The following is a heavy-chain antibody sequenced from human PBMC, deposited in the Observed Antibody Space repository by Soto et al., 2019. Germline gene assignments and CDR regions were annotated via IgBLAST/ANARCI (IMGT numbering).Heavy chain of an antibody. V-gene: IGHV3-23*01. CDR2: ISGSGGST. J-gene: IGHJ4*02. Sequence: GGSLRLSCAASGFTFSSYAMSWVRQAPGKGLEWVSAISGSGGSTYYTDSVKGRFTISRDNSKNTLYLQMNSLRAEDTAVYYCAKDRAAFTTMVRGVINYWGQGTLVTVSS. CDR3: AKDRAAFTTMVRGVINY. D-gene: IGHD3-10*01. CDR1: GFTFSSYA.